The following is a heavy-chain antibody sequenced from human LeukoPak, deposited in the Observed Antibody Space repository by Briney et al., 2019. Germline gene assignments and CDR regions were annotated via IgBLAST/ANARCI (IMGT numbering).Heavy chain of an antibody. CDR2: IKHGGGT. CDR1: GGSFSDYP. Sequence: SETLSLTCAIYGGSFSDYPWTWIRQPPGKGLEWIGQIKHGGGTKYNPSLNSRVTMSLDTSKNQFSLKMTLVTAADTATYYCARGAPGYWGQGTLVTVSS. J-gene: IGHJ4*02. V-gene: IGHV4-34*01. CDR3: ARGAPGY.